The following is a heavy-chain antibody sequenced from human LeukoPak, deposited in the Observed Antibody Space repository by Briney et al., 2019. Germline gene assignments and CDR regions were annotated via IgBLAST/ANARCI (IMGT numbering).Heavy chain of an antibody. D-gene: IGHD1-20*01. CDR1: GYTLTELS. Sequence: ASVKVSCKVSGYTLTELSMHWVRQAPGKGLEWMGGFDPEDGETIYAQKFQGRVTMTEDTSTDTAYMELSSLRSEDTAVYYCARAKYNWNYHDYWGQGTLVTVSS. J-gene: IGHJ4*02. V-gene: IGHV1-24*01. CDR3: ARAKYNWNYHDY. CDR2: FDPEDGET.